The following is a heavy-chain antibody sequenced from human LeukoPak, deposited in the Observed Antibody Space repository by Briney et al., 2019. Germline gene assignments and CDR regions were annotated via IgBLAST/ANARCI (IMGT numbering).Heavy chain of an antibody. CDR1: GGSISSSSYS. CDR2: IYYSGST. D-gene: IGHD3-3*01. V-gene: IGHV4-39*01. J-gene: IGHJ4*02. Sequence: SETLSLTCTVSGGSISSSSYSWGWIRQPPGKGREWIGSIYYSGSTYYNPSLKSRVTIPVDTSKNQFSLKLSSVTAADTAVYYCARGGGTYYDFWSGYPSFDYWGQGTLVTVSS. CDR3: ARGGGTYYDFWSGYPSFDY.